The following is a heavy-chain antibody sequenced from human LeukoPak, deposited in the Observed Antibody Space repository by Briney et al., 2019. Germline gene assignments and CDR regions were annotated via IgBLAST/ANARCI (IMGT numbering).Heavy chain of an antibody. CDR1: GYTFTSYG. CDR3: ARWGDNYYDTPPGQH. J-gene: IGHJ1*01. D-gene: IGHD3-22*01. Sequence: ASVKVSCKASGYTFTSYGISWVRQAPGQGLEWMGWISAYNGNTNYAQKLQGRVTMTTDTSASTAYMELRSLRSDDTAVYYCARWGDNYYDTPPGQHWGQGTLVTVSS. V-gene: IGHV1-18*01. CDR2: ISAYNGNT.